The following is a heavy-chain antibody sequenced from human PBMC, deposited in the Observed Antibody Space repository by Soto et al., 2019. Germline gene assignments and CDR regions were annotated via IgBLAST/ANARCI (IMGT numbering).Heavy chain of an antibody. CDR2: ISAYNGNT. Sequence: ASVKVSCKASGYTFTSYGISWVRQAPGQGLEWMGWISAYNGNTNYAQKLQGRVTMTTDTSTSTAYMELRSLRSDDTAVYYCARDRVAVPKASYYGMDVWGQGTTVT. CDR3: ARDRVAVPKASYYGMDV. J-gene: IGHJ6*02. V-gene: IGHV1-18*01. D-gene: IGHD6-19*01. CDR1: GYTFTSYG.